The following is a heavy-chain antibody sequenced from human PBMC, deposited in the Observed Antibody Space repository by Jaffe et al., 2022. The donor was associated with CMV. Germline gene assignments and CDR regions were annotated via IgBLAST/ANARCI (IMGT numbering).Heavy chain of an antibody. CDR1: GDSVSSNSAA. CDR3: ARGIVTVVGTLYYYYMDV. J-gene: IGHJ6*03. CDR2: TYYRSKWSN. V-gene: IGHV6-1*01. D-gene: IGHD6-19*01. Sequence: QVQLQQSGPGLVKPSQTLSLTCAISGDSVSSNSAAWTWIRQSPSRGLEWLGRTYYRSKWSNDYEVSVNSRITINPDTAKNQFSLQLNSVTPEDTAVYYCARGIVTVVGTLYYYYMDVWGKGTTVTVSS.